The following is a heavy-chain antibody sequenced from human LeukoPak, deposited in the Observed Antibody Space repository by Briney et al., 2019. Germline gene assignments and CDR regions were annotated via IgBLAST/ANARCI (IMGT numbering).Heavy chain of an antibody. V-gene: IGHV1-69*05. J-gene: IGHJ3*02. D-gene: IGHD5-24*01. CDR3: AREVEMATIGVDAFDI. CDR1: GYTFTGYY. Sequence: SVKVSCKASGYTFTGYYMHWVRQAPGQGLEWMGGIIPIFGTANYAQKFQGRVTITTDESTSTAYMELSSLRSEDTAVYYCAREVEMATIGVDAFDIWGQGTMVTVSS. CDR2: IIPIFGTA.